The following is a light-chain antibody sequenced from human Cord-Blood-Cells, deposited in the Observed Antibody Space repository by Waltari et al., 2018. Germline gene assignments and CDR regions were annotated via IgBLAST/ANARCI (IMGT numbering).Light chain of an antibody. J-gene: IGLJ3*02. CDR3: CSYAGSSTWV. CDR2: EGS. Sequence: ALTQPAAVSGSPAQSITISCTGTRSDVGRYNLVSCYQQHPGKAPYLMIYEGSTPPSGVSNRFSVSQSGHTASLTIPGLQAEDEADYDCCSYAGSSTWVFGGGTKLTVL. V-gene: IGLV2-23*01. CDR1: RSDVGRYNL.